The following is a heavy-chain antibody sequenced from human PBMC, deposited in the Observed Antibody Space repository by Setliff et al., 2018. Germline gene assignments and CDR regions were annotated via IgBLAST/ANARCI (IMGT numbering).Heavy chain of an antibody. CDR2: ISYSGIT. J-gene: IGHJ4*02. CDR1: GASVSSHY. Sequence: ASETLSLTCNVSGASVSSHYWDWIRQPPGKGLEWIGFISYSGITTYNPSLKSRVTISVDTSKNQFSLELRSVTAADTAVYYCARLPPLHTPMALTFDYWGQGILVTVSS. D-gene: IGHD5-18*01. CDR3: ARLPPLHTPMALTFDY. V-gene: IGHV4-59*02.